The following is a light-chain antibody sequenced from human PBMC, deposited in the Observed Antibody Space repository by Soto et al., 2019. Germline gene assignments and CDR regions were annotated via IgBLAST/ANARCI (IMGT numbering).Light chain of an antibody. CDR3: CSFAGSSTSYV. CDR1: SSDVGSYNL. CDR2: EGS. V-gene: IGLV2-23*01. J-gene: IGLJ1*01. Sequence: QSALTQPASVSGSPGQSITISCTGTSSDVGSYNLVSWYQQHPGKAPKLMIYEGSKRPSGVSNRFSGSKSGNTASLTISGLQAEDEADYYCCSFAGSSTSYVFGTGPKLNVL.